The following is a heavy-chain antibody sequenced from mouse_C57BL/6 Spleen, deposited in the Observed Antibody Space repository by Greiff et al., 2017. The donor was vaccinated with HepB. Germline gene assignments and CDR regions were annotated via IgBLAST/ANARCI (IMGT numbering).Heavy chain of an antibody. CDR2: FHPYNDDT. CDR3: ARGGVYYYGSSYDYAMDY. Sequence: VQLQESGAELVKPGASVKMSCKASGYTFTTYPIEWMKQNHGKSLEWIGNFHPYNDDTKYNEKFKGKATLTVEKSSSTVYLELSRLTSDDSAVYYCARGGVYYYGSSYDYAMDYWGQGTSVTVSS. V-gene: IGHV1-47*01. CDR1: GYTFTTYP. D-gene: IGHD1-1*01. J-gene: IGHJ4*01.